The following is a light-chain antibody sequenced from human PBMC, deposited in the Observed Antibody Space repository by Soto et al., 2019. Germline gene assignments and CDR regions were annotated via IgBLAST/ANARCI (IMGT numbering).Light chain of an antibody. CDR2: DVS. Sequence: QSALTQPRSVSGSPGQSVTISCTGTSSDVGGYNYVSWYQQHPGKAPKLMIYDVSQRPSGVSDRFSGSKSGNTASLTISGLQAEDEADYYCCSYAGSFVVFGGGTQLTVL. J-gene: IGLJ2*01. CDR3: CSYAGSFVV. CDR1: SSDVGGYNY. V-gene: IGLV2-11*01.